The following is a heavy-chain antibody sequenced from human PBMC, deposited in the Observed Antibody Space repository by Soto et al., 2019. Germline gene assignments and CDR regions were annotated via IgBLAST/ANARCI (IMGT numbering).Heavy chain of an antibody. CDR1: SYTFTNYG. D-gene: IGHD3-3*01. V-gene: IGHV1-18*01. J-gene: IGHJ4*02. CDR2: ISSYNGNT. CDR3: ARDLYDFWSGYPTACFDY. Sequence: ASVKVSCKASSYTFTNYGINWVRQAPGQGLEWMGWISSYNGNTNYAQKLQGRVTMTTDTSTSTAYMELRSLRSDDTAVYYCARDLYDFWSGYPTACFDYWGQGTLVTVSS.